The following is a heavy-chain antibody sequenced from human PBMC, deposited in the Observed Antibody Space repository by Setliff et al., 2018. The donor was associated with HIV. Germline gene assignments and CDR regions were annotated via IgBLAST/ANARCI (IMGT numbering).Heavy chain of an antibody. Sequence: GASVKVSCKASGYTFTSYAMHWVRQAPGQRLEWMGWINGGNGNTKYSQKFQGRVTITADKSTSTAYMELSSLRSEDTAVYYCARGPANGWSGHWGQGTLVTVSS. V-gene: IGHV1-3*01. CDR3: ARGPANGWSGH. J-gene: IGHJ4*02. CDR2: INGGNGNT. CDR1: GYTFTSYA. D-gene: IGHD6-19*01.